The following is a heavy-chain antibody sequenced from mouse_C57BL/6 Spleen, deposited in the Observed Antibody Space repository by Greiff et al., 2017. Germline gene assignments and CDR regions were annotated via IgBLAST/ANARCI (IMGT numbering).Heavy chain of an antibody. CDR2: IKPSTGGT. Sequence: VQLKEPGPELVKPGASVTISCKASGYSFTGYYMNWVKQSPEKSLELIVEIKPSTGGTTYNQKFNAKASLTVDKSSSTAYMQLTCLTSEDSAVYYCARPRKEIYYGYDVGFAYWGQGTLVPVSA. CDR1: GYSFTGYY. CDR3: ARPRKEIYYGYDVGFAY. J-gene: IGHJ3*01. D-gene: IGHD2-2*01. V-gene: IGHV1-42*01.